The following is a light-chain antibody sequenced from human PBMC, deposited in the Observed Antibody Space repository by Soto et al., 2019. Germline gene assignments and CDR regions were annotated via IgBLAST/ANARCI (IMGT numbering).Light chain of an antibody. V-gene: IGKV1-33*01. CDR1: QDISNY. Sequence: DIQMTQSPSSLSASVGDRVTITCQASQDISNYLNWYQQKPGKAPTLLIYDASNLETGVPSRFSGSGSGTYFTFTISSLQPEDIATYYCQQYDNLLTFGGGTKVEIK. CDR2: DAS. CDR3: QQYDNLLT. J-gene: IGKJ4*01.